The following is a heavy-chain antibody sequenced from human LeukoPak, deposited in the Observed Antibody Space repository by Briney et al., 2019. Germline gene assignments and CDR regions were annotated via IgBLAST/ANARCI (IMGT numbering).Heavy chain of an antibody. V-gene: IGHV1-18*01. J-gene: IGHJ6*03. CDR3: ARRPGDYGSGSYHRFYYYYYMDV. D-gene: IGHD3-10*01. CDR2: ISAYNGNT. CDR1: GYTFTSYG. Sequence: ALVKVSCKASGYTFTSYGISWVRQAPGQGLEWMGWISAYNGNTNYAQKLQGRVTMTTDTSTSTAYMELRSLRSDDTAVYYCARRPGDYGSGSYHRFYYYYYMDVWGKGTTVTVSS.